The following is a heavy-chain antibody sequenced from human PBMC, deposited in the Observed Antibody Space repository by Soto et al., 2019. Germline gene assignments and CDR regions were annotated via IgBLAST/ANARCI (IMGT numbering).Heavy chain of an antibody. CDR3: ARGVDYDFWSGRYDY. D-gene: IGHD3-3*01. CDR2: IYHSGST. CDR1: SGSISSSNW. J-gene: IGHJ4*02. Sequence: QVQLQESGPGLVKPSGTLSLTCAVSSGSISSSNWWSWVRQAPGKGLEWIGEIYHSGSTNYNPSLKSRVTISVDMSKNQFSLKLSSVTAADTAVYYCARGVDYDFWSGRYDYWGQGTLVTVSS. V-gene: IGHV4-4*02.